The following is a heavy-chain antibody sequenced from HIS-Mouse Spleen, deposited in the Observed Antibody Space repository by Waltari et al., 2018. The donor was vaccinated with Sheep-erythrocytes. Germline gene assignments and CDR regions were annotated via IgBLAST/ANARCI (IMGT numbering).Heavy chain of an antibody. D-gene: IGHD1-26*01. CDR1: GFTFSSYS. CDR3: ARVASGATFDY. CDR2: ISSSSSYI. V-gene: IGHV3-21*01. Sequence: EVQLVESGGGLVKPGGSLRLSCAASGFTFSSYSMNWVRQAPGKGFEWVSSISSSSSYIYYAGSVKGRFPISRDNAKNSLYLQMNSLRAEDTAVYYCARVASGATFDYWGQGTLVTVSS. J-gene: IGHJ4*02.